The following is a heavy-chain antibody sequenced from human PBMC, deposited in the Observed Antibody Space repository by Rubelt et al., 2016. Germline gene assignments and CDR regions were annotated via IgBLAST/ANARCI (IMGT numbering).Heavy chain of an antibody. J-gene: IGHJ4*02. V-gene: IGHV3-48*04. CDR2: ISATSTTI. CDR3: VRALGKEIYGDC. Sequence: EVQLVESGGDLVQPGGSLRLSCSASGFTFSSYAMNWVRQAPGRGLEWVSYISATSTTIYSADSVKGRFTISRENSKNSLFLQMSSLRAEDTAVYDCVRALGKEIYGDCWGQGTLVTVSS. CDR1: GFTFSSYA. D-gene: IGHD4-17*01.